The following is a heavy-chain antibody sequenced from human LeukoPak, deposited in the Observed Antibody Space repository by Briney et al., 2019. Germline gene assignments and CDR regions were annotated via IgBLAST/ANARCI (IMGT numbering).Heavy chain of an antibody. V-gene: IGHV3-23*01. Sequence: PGGSLRLSCAASGCTFSSYAMSWVRQAPGKGLEWVSAISGSGGSTYFADSVKGRFTISRDNSKNTLYLQMNSLRAEDTAVYYCAREGIRYYYGSGSPDWFDPWGQGTLVTVSS. CDR1: GCTFSSYA. CDR2: ISGSGGST. CDR3: AREGIRYYYGSGSPDWFDP. J-gene: IGHJ5*02. D-gene: IGHD3-10*01.